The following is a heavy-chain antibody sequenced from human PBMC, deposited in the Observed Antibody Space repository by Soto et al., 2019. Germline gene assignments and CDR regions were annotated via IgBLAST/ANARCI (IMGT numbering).Heavy chain of an antibody. Sequence: ASVKVSCKASGGTFSSYAISWVRQAPGQGLEWMGGIIPIFGTANYAQKFQGRVTITADESTSTAYMELSSLRSEDTAVYYCARDGYCSGGSCYHRYYYYGMDVWGQGTTVTVSS. D-gene: IGHD2-15*01. CDR2: IIPIFGTA. CDR1: GGTFSSYA. CDR3: ARDGYCSGGSCYHRYYYYGMDV. V-gene: IGHV1-69*13. J-gene: IGHJ6*02.